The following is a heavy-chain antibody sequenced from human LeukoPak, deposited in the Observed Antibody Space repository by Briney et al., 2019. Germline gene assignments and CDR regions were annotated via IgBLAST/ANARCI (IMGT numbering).Heavy chain of an antibody. D-gene: IGHD5-24*01. V-gene: IGHV3-33*08. Sequence: GGSLRLSCAASGFTFSSYGMHWVRQAPGKGLEWLAVIWYDGTNKYYADSVKGRFTISRDNSKNTLYLQMNSLSAEDTAVYYCARSDGYDFDYWGQGTLVTVSS. CDR1: GFTFSSYG. J-gene: IGHJ4*02. CDR3: ARSDGYDFDY. CDR2: IWYDGTNK.